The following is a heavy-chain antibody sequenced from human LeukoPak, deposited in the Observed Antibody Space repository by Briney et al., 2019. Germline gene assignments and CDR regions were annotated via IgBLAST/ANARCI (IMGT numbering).Heavy chain of an antibody. D-gene: IGHD2-21*02. Sequence: ASVKVSCKASGYTFTSYGISWVRQAPGQRREWMAWISAYSGNTKYAQKIHGRVTMTTDTSTSTAYMELRSLRSDGTAVYYCARDAVSTVTAGGIDYWGQETLVTVSS. CDR1: GYTFTSYG. J-gene: IGHJ4*02. CDR3: ARDAVSTVTAGGIDY. CDR2: ISAYSGNT. V-gene: IGHV1-18*01.